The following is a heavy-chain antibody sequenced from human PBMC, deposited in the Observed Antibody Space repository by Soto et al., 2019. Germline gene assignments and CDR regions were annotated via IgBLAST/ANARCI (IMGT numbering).Heavy chain of an antibody. D-gene: IGHD1-26*01. CDR3: ARGGSGPFLGYYYGMDV. J-gene: IGHJ6*02. CDR2: IIPIFGTA. CDR1: GGTFSSYA. Sequence: SVKVSCNASGGTFSSYAISWVRQAPGQGLEWMGGIIPIFGTANYAQKFQGRVTITADESTSTAYMELSSLRSEDTAVYYCARGGSGPFLGYYYGMDVWGQGTTVTVSS. V-gene: IGHV1-69*13.